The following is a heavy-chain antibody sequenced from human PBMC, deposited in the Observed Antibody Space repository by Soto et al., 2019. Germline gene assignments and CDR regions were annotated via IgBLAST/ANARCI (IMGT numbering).Heavy chain of an antibody. J-gene: IGHJ3*02. CDR1: GFTFSSYA. V-gene: IGHV3-23*01. CDR3: AKGLAAAGRHDAFDI. Sequence: GVSLRLSCAASGFTFSSYAMSWVRQAPGKGLEWVSAISGSGGSTYYADSVKGRFTISRDNSKNTLYLQMNSLRAEDTAVYYCAKGLAAAGRHDAFDIWGQGTMVTVSS. D-gene: IGHD6-13*01. CDR2: ISGSGGST.